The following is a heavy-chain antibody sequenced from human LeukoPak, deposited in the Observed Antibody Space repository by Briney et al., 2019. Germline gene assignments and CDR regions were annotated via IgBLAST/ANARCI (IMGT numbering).Heavy chain of an antibody. D-gene: IGHD6-19*01. J-gene: IGHJ1*01. CDR2: ISYDGSNK. Sequence: PGGSLRLSCTASGFTFSSYAMHWVRQAPGKGLEWVAVISYDGSNKYYADSVKGRFTISRDNSKNTLYLQMNSLRAEDTAVYYCAKDIIAVAGTAFQHWGQGTLVTVSS. CDR1: GFTFSSYA. V-gene: IGHV3-30*04. CDR3: AKDIIAVAGTAFQH.